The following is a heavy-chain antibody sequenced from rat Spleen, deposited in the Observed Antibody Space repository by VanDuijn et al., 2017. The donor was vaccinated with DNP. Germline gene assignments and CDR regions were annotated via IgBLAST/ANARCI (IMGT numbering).Heavy chain of an antibody. CDR2: ISTSGGST. J-gene: IGHJ4*01. Sequence: EVQLVESGGGLVQPGRSLKLSCVASGFTFSNYWMTWIRQVPGRGLEWVATISTSGGSTYYRDSVKGRFTISRDNAKNTQYLQMDSLRSEDTATYYCTRWGFMDAWGQGISVTVSS. V-gene: IGHV5-31*01. CDR3: TRWGFMDA. CDR1: GFTFSNYW. D-gene: IGHD4-3*01.